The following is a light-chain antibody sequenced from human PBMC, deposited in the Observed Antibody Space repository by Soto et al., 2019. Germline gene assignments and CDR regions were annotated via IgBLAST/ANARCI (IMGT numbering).Light chain of an antibody. CDR3: SSYAGSNNVV. CDR2: DVN. V-gene: IGLV2-8*01. CDR1: SSDIGAFNY. Sequence: QSVLTQPPSASGSPGQSVTISCTGTSSDIGAFNYVSWYQQHPGKAPKLMIYDVNKRPSGVPDRFSGSKSGNTASLTVSGLQAEDEADYYCSSYAGSNNVVFGGGTKLTVL. J-gene: IGLJ3*02.